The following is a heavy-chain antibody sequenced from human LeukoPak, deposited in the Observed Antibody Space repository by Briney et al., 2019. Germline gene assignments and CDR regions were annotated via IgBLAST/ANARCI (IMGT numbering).Heavy chain of an antibody. D-gene: IGHD3-22*01. V-gene: IGHV3-23*01. J-gene: IGHJ3*01. CDR2: ISGSGGTT. Sequence: PGGSLRLSCAASGFTFSNYAMSWVRQAPGKGLEWVSTISGSGGTTFYADSVKGRFTISRDNSKNTVYLQMNSLRAEDTAVYYCAKTYYYDSGGYYPLDAFDVWGQGTMVTVSS. CDR3: AKTYYYDSGGYYPLDAFDV. CDR1: GFTFSNYA.